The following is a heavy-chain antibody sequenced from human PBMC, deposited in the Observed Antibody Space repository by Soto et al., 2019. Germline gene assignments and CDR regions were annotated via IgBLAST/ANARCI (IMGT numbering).Heavy chain of an antibody. CDR1: GFTFSSYS. CDR2: ISSSSSYI. D-gene: IGHD1-26*01. CDR3: ARDPSGSYSWFDP. J-gene: IGHJ5*02. V-gene: IGHV3-21*01. Sequence: GGSLRLSCAASGFTFSSYSMNWVRQAPGKGLEWVSSISSSSSYIYYADSVKGRFTISRDNAKNSLYLQMNSLRAEDTAVYYCARDPSGSYSWFDPWGQGTLVTVSS.